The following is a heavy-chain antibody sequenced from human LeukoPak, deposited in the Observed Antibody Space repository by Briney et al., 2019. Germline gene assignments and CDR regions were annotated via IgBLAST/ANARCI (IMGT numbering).Heavy chain of an antibody. V-gene: IGHV4-59*01. CDR3: ARGGGVNRDGYKQFDY. J-gene: IGHJ4*02. D-gene: IGHD5-24*01. CDR2: IYYDGSS. CDR1: GGSISSYY. Sequence: SETLSLTCTVSGGSISSYYWSWIRQPPGKGLEWIGNIYYDGSSRSNPSLKSRVSISVDTSKNQFFLELTSVTAADTAVYYCARGGGVNRDGYKQFDYWGQGTLVNVSS.